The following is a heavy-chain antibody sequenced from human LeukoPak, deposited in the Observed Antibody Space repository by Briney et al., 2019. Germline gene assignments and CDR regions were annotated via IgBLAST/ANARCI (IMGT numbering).Heavy chain of an antibody. V-gene: IGHV5-51*01. J-gene: IGHJ5*02. Sequence: GESLKISCRGSGYSFISYWIAWVRRMPGKGLEWMGIIYPGDSDTIYSLSFQGQVTISADKSINTAYLQWSSLRASDTAIYYCARLIGPSGSSSRFDPWGQGTLVSVSS. D-gene: IGHD1-26*01. CDR1: GYSFISYW. CDR2: IYPGDSDT. CDR3: ARLIGPSGSSSRFDP.